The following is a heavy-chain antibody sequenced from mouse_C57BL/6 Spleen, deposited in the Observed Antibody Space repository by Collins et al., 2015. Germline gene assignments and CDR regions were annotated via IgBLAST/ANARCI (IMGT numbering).Heavy chain of an antibody. CDR3: ARGAY. V-gene: IGHV1-76*01. J-gene: IGHJ3*01. Sequence: GPEWIARIYPGSGNTYYNERFKGKATLTAEKASSTAYMQLSSLTSEDSAVYFCARGAYWGQGTLVTVSA. CDR2: IYPGSGNT.